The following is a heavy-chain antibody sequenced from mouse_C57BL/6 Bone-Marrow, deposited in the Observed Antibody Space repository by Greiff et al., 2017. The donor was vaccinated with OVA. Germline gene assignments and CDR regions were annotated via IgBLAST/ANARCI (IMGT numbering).Heavy chain of an antibody. CDR3: ARSWLGSYFDD. J-gene: IGHJ2*01. Sequence: QVQLQQSGAELVKPGASVKISCKASGYAFSSYWMNWVKQRPGKGLEWIGQIYPGDGDTNYNGKFKGKATLTADKSSSTAYMQLSSLTSEDSAVYFCARSWLGSYFDDWGQGTTLTVSS. CDR2: IYPGDGDT. CDR1: GYAFSSYW. V-gene: IGHV1-80*01. D-gene: IGHD2-2*01.